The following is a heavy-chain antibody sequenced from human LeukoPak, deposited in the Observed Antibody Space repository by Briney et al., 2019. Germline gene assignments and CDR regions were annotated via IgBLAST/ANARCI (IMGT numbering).Heavy chain of an antibody. Sequence: SQTPSLTCTVSGGSISSGGYYWSWIRQPPGKGLEWIGYIYHSGSTYYNPSLKSRVTISVDRSKNQFSLKLSSVTAADTAVYYCASGYDSSGFNWGQGTLVTVSS. CDR2: IYHSGST. D-gene: IGHD3-22*01. CDR3: ASGYDSSGFN. CDR1: GGSISSGGYY. V-gene: IGHV4-30-2*01. J-gene: IGHJ4*02.